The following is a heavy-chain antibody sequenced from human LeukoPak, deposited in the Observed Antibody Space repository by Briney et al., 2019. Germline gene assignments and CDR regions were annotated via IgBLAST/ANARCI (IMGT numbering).Heavy chain of an antibody. D-gene: IGHD6-19*01. V-gene: IGHV3-48*03. CDR2: ITRSGGTI. J-gene: IGHJ6*02. CDR3: ARESSGWYGMDV. CDR1: GFTFTTYE. Sequence: GGSLRLSCAASGFTFTTYEMNWVRPPPGKGLEWVSYITRSGGTIYYADSVKGRFTISRDNAKNSLYLQMNSLRAEDTAVYYCARESSGWYGMDVWGQGTTVTVSS.